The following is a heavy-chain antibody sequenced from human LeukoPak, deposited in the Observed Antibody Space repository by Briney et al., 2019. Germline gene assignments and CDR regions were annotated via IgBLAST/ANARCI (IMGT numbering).Heavy chain of an antibody. CDR3: ARSGVVVAALERGVANWFDP. D-gene: IGHD2-15*01. V-gene: IGHV3-21*01. Sequence: GGSLRLSCAASGFTFRSYAMSWVRQAPGKGLEWVSSISSSSSYIYYADSVKGRFTISRDNAKNSLFLQMNSLRAEDTAVYYCARSGVVVAALERGVANWFDPWGQGTLVTVSS. CDR1: GFTFRSYA. J-gene: IGHJ5*02. CDR2: ISSSSSYI.